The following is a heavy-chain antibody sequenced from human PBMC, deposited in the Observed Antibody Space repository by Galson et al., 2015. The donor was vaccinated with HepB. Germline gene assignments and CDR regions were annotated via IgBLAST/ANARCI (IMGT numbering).Heavy chain of an antibody. J-gene: IGHJ6*03. D-gene: IGHD3-16*01. CDR2: TYYRSNWFD. CDR1: GDRVSSNSAA. CDR3: AREITDYYYMDV. V-gene: IGHV6-1*01. Sequence: CAISGDRVSSNSAAWHWIRQSPSRGLEWLGRTYYRSNWFDNYAVSVKSRITINPETSKNQFSLQLTSVTPEDTAVYYCAREITDYYYMDVWGKGTTVTVSS.